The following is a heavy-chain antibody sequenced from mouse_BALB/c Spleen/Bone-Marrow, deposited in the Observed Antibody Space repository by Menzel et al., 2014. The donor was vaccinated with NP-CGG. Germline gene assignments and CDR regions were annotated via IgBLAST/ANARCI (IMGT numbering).Heavy chain of an antibody. CDR3: ARGGYDGRGFAY. J-gene: IGHJ3*01. CDR2: ISYDGSN. D-gene: IGHD2-14*01. Sequence: EVKLQESGPGLVKPSQSLSLPCSVTGYSITSGYYWNWIRQFPGNKLEWMGYISYDGSNNYNPSLKNRISITRDTSKNQFFLKLNSVTTEDTATYYCARGGYDGRGFAYWGQGTLVTVSA. CDR1: GYSITSGYY. V-gene: IGHV3-6*02.